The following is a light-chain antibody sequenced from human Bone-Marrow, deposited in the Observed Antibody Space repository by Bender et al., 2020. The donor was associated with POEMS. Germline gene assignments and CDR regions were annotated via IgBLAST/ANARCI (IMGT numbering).Light chain of an antibody. CDR3: QAWDSGIVV. V-gene: IGLV3-1*01. Sequence: YELSQPPSVSVSPGQTASITCSGDRLGEKYACWYQQKPGQSPVVVMYQDNKRPSGIPARFSGSNSGNTATLTISGTQAVDEADYYCQAWDSGIVVFGGGTKLTVL. J-gene: IGLJ2*01. CDR2: QDN. CDR1: RLGEKY.